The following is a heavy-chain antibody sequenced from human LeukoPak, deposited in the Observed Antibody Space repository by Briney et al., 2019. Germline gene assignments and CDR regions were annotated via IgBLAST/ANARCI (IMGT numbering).Heavy chain of an antibody. CDR1: RFTFDDYA. J-gene: IGHJ4*02. CDR2: ISWNSAGI. V-gene: IGHV3-9*01. CDR3: ARRRSGYSYGL. D-gene: IGHD5-18*01. Sequence: SLRLSCAASRFTFDDYAMYWVRQAPGKGLEWVSGISWNSAGIGYADSVKGRFTISRDNAKNSLYLQMNSLRAEDTAVYYCARRRSGYSYGLWGQGTLVTVSS.